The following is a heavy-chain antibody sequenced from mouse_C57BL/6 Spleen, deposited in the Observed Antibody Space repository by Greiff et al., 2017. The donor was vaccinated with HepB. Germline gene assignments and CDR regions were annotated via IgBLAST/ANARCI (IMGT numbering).Heavy chain of an antibody. Sequence: QVQLKQSGAELVRPGASVKLSCKASGYTFTDYYINWVKQRPGQGLEWIARIYPGSGNTYYNEKFKGKATLTAEKSSSTAYMQLSSLTSEDSAVYFCARSFYYGSSPAWFAYWGQGTLVTVSA. V-gene: IGHV1-76*01. J-gene: IGHJ3*01. CDR2: IYPGSGNT. D-gene: IGHD1-1*01. CDR1: GYTFTDYY. CDR3: ARSFYYGSSPAWFAY.